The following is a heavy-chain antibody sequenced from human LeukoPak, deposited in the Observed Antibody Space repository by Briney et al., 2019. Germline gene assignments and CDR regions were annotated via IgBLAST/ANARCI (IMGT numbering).Heavy chain of an antibody. V-gene: IGHV1-2*04. J-gene: IGHJ3*02. Sequence: ASVKVSCKASGYTFTSYYMHWVRQAPGQGLEWMGWINPNSGGTNYAQKFQGWVTMTRDTSISTAYMELSRLRSDDTAVYYCAFTIADHDAFDIWGQGTVVTVSS. CDR1: GYTFTSYY. CDR3: AFTIADHDAFDI. CDR2: INPNSGGT. D-gene: IGHD3-3*01.